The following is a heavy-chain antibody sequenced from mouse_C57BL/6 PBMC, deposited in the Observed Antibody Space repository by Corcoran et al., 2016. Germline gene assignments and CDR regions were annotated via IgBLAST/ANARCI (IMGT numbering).Heavy chain of an antibody. V-gene: IGHV1-26*01. J-gene: IGHJ2*01. CDR3: ARGDYYGSVDY. D-gene: IGHD1-1*01. CDR2: INPNNGGT. Sequence: EVQLQQSGPELVKPGTSVKISCKASGYTFTDYYMNWVKQSHGKSLEWIGDINPNNGGTNYNQKFKGKATLTVDKSSSTAYMELRSLTSEDSAVYYCARGDYYGSVDYWGQGTTLTVSS. CDR1: GYTFTDYY.